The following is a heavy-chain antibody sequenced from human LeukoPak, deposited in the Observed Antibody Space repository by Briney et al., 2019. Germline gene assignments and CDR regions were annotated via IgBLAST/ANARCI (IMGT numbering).Heavy chain of an antibody. V-gene: IGHV4-59*12. CDR3: ARAVGSGSFQTYYYYMDV. Sequence: SETLSLTCTVSGDSISNYYWSWIRQPPGKGLEWIGYIYYSGSTNYNPSLKSRVTMSVDTSKNQFSLKLSSVTAADTAVYYCARAVGSGSFQTYYYYMDVWGKGTTVTISS. CDR1: GDSISNYY. J-gene: IGHJ6*03. CDR2: IYYSGST. D-gene: IGHD3-10*01.